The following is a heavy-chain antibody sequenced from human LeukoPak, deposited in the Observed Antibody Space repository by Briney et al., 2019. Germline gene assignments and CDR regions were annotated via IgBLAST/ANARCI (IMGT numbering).Heavy chain of an antibody. Sequence: GGSLRLSCAASGFNFSSSWMTWVRQAPGKGLEWVTNINQEETSRYYVDSVKGRFTSSRDNAKNSLYLQMNSLKAENTAIYYCVRVSFAVADSDYWGRGALVTVSS. CDR3: VRVSFAVADSDY. CDR1: GFNFSSSW. V-gene: IGHV3-7*01. D-gene: IGHD6-19*01. CDR2: INQEETSR. J-gene: IGHJ4*02.